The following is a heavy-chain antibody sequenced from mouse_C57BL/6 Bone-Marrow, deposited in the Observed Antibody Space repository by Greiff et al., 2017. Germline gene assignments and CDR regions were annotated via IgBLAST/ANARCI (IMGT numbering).Heavy chain of an antibody. J-gene: IGHJ2*01. CDR3: ARRWDYFDY. CDR1: GYTFTSYW. Sequence: QVQLQQPGAELVKPGASVTMSCKASGYTFTSYWITWVKQRPGQGLEWIGDIYPGSGSTNYNEKFKSKATLTVDTSSSTAYMQISSLTAEDAAVDYSARRWDYFDYWGQGTTLTVSA. V-gene: IGHV1-55*01. CDR2: IYPGSGST. D-gene: IGHD1-1*02.